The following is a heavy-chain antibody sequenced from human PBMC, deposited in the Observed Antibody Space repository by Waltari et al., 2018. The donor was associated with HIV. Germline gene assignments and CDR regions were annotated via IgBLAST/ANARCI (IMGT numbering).Heavy chain of an antibody. CDR1: GFTFSSYS. CDR3: ARSGGSGRYYFDY. Sequence: EVQLVESGGGLVQPGGSLRLSCEASGFTFSSYSINWVRQAPGKGLEWISYISSSNSTIYYADFVKGRFTISRDNAKNSLYLQMNSLRDDDTAVYYCARSGGSGRYYFDYWGQGTLVTVSS. CDR2: ISSSNSTI. J-gene: IGHJ4*02. V-gene: IGHV3-48*02. D-gene: IGHD1-26*01.